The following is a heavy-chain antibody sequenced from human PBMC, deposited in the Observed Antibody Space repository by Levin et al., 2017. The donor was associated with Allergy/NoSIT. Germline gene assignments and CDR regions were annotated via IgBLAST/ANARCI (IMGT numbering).Heavy chain of an antibody. CDR2: ISGSGGST. D-gene: IGHD1-20*01. J-gene: IGHJ3*02. CDR1: GFTFSSYA. Sequence: GESLKISCAASGFTFSSYAMSWVRQAPGKGLEWVSAISGSGGSTYYADSVKGRFTISRDNSKNTLYLQMNSLRAEDTAVYYWAKQTPSPHTPYNWNVAAFDIWGQGTMVTVSS. CDR3: AKQTPSPHTPYNWNVAAFDI. V-gene: IGHV3-23*01.